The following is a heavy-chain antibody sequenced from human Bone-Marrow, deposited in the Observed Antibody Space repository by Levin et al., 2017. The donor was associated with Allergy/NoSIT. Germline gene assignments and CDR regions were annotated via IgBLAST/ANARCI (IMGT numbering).Heavy chain of an antibody. CDR1: DFAFRNYW. Sequence: GESLKISCGASDFAFRNYWMSWVRQAPGKGLEWVANIKQEGSEKFYLDSVKGRFTVSRDDAQRVLYLQMNNLRAEDTAVYYCARFQYNSFDSWGRGTLVTVSS. J-gene: IGHJ4*02. CDR3: ARFQYNSFDS. CDR2: IKQEGSEK. D-gene: IGHD2/OR15-2a*01. V-gene: IGHV3-7*01.